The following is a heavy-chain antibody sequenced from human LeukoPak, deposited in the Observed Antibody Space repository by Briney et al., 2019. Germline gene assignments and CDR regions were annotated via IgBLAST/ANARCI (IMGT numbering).Heavy chain of an antibody. Sequence: ASVKVSCKASGHTFTSYGINWVRQAPGQGLEWMGWISGYNGNTNYAQKVQGRVTMTTDTSTSTAYMELRSLGSDDTAVYYCARRWSGYYMDVWGKGTTVTVSS. CDR2: ISGYNGNT. V-gene: IGHV1-18*01. CDR3: ARRWSGYYMDV. CDR1: GHTFTSYG. J-gene: IGHJ6*03.